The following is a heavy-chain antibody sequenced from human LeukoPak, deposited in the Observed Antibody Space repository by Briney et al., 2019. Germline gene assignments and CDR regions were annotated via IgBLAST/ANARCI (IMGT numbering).Heavy chain of an antibody. J-gene: IGHJ6*03. Sequence: SETLSLTCTVSGGSISSSSYYWGCIRQPPGKGLECIGSIYYSGSTYYNPSLKSRVTISVDSSKNQFSLKLSSVTAADTAVYYCATDIVGATGYYYMDVWGKGTTVTVSS. D-gene: IGHD1-26*01. CDR1: GGSISSSSYY. V-gene: IGHV4-39*01. CDR2: IYYSGST. CDR3: ATDIVGATGYYYMDV.